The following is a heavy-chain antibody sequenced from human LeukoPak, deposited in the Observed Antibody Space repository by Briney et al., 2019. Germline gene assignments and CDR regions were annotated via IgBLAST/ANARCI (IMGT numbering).Heavy chain of an antibody. CDR2: IYTSGST. J-gene: IGHJ6*03. D-gene: IGHD3-10*01. CDR1: GGSISSYY. Sequence: SETLSLTCTVSGGSISSYYWSWIRQPAGKGLEWIGRIYTSGSTNYNPSLKSRVTMSVDTSKNQFSLKLSPVTAADTAVYYCARVGEYGSGSYYYYYMDVWGKGTTVTISS. CDR3: ARVGEYGSGSYYYYYMDV. V-gene: IGHV4-4*07.